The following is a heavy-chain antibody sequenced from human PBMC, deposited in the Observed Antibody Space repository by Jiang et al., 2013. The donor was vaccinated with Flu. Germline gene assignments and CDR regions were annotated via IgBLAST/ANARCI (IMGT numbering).Heavy chain of an antibody. V-gene: IGHV1-69*01. D-gene: IGHD3/OR15-3a*01. CDR3: ARNWTLRGLDV. Sequence: GAEVKKPGSSVKVSCKASGGTFSSYGISWVRQAPGQGLEWMGGIIPMFATTNYAQKFQGRVTITADPFTSTSHMELSSLRSDDTAVYYCARNWTLRGLDVWGQGTTVTVSS. J-gene: IGHJ6*02. CDR2: IIPMFATT. CDR1: GGTFSSYG.